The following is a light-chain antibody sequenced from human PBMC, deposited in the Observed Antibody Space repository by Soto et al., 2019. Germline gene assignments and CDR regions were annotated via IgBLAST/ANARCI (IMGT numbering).Light chain of an antibody. CDR3: QQYGSSPPYT. CDR1: QSVSSSY. CDR2: GAS. Sequence: EIVLTQSPGTLSLSPGERATLSCRASQSVSSSYLAWYQQKPGQAPRLLIYGASSRATGIPDRFSGSGSGTDFTLTISRLEPEDVAVYYFQQYGSSPPYTFGQGTKLEIK. J-gene: IGKJ2*01. V-gene: IGKV3-20*01.